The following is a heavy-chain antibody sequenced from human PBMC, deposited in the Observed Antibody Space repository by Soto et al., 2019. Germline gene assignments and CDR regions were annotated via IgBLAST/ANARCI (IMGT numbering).Heavy chain of an antibody. J-gene: IGHJ4*02. CDR1: GFTFSSYW. CDR2: IKQDGSEK. D-gene: IGHD3-3*01. Sequence: GGSLRLSCAASGFTFSSYWMSWVRQAPGKGLEWVANIKQDGSEKYYVDSVKGRFTISRDNAKNSLYLQMNSLRAEDTAVYYCAREVRLRFLETGVDYWGQGTLVTVSS. V-gene: IGHV3-7*01. CDR3: AREVRLRFLETGVDY.